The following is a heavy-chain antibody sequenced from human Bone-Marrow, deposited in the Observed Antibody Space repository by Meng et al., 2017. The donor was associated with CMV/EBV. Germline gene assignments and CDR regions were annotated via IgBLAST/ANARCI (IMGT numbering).Heavy chain of an antibody. CDR2: INWNGVST. CDR3: AKAQIHGLHIYYYGMDV. D-gene: IGHD4-11*01. V-gene: IGHV3-20*04. J-gene: IGHJ6*02. CDR1: GFTFSSYA. Sequence: GESLKISCAASGFTFSSYAMSWVRQAPGKVLEWVSGINWNGVSTRYADSVKGRFTISRDNAKNSLDLQMNSLRSEDTSVDYCAKAQIHGLHIYYYGMDVWRQGTTVTVSS.